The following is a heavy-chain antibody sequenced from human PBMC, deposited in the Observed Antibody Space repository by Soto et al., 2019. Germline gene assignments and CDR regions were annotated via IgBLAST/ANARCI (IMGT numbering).Heavy chain of an antibody. Sequence: QVQLQESGPGLVKPSQTLSLTCTVSGGSISSGDYYWSWIRQPPGKGLERLGYIYYSGSTYYNPSRKSRVTISVDTSKNQFSLKLSSVTAADTAVYYCARVWWASHSSSWPYYYYGMDVWGQGTTVTVSS. J-gene: IGHJ6*02. CDR2: IYYSGST. CDR3: ARVWWASHSSSWPYYYYGMDV. V-gene: IGHV4-30-4*01. D-gene: IGHD6-13*01. CDR1: GGSISSGDYY.